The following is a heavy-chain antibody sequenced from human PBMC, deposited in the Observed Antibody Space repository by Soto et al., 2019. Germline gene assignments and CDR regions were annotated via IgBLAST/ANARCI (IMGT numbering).Heavy chain of an antibody. D-gene: IGHD3-22*01. V-gene: IGHV4-39*01. Sequence: PSETLSLTCTVSGGSISSSSYYWGWIRQPPGKGLAWIGTIYYSGSTYYNPSLKSRVTISVDTSKNHFSLKLSSVTAADTAVYYCARLRYYYANSGYYYFDQWGQGTLVTVSS. J-gene: IGHJ4*02. CDR3: ARLRYYYANSGYYYFDQ. CDR1: GGSISSSSYY. CDR2: IYYSGST.